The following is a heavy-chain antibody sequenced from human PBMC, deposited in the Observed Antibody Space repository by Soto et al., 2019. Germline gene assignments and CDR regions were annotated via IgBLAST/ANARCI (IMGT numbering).Heavy chain of an antibody. J-gene: IGHJ4*02. CDR3: AKDPYSGYDLTFDY. D-gene: IGHD5-12*01. CDR2: ISGSGGST. Sequence: GGSLSLSCAASGFTFSSYAMSWVRQAPGKGLEWVSAISGSGGSTYYADPVKGRFTISRDNSKNTLYLQMNSLRAEDTAVYYCAKDPYSGYDLTFDYWGQGTLVTVSS. V-gene: IGHV3-23*01. CDR1: GFTFSSYA.